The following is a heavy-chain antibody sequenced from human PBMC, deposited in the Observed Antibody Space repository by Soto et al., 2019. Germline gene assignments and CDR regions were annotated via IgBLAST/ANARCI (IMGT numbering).Heavy chain of an antibody. V-gene: IGHV1-2*02. J-gene: IGHJ3*01. CDR2: ITPNSGAT. CDR1: GYTFIDHY. Sequence: ASVKVSCKASGYTFIDHYIHWVRQAPGQGLEWMGWITPNSGATKYAQKFQGRVTMTRDASINTAYADVTGLTFDDTAVYFCATEVGSRGLNDAFDVWVQGTLVTVSS. CDR3: ATEVGSRGLNDAFDV. D-gene: IGHD3-22*01.